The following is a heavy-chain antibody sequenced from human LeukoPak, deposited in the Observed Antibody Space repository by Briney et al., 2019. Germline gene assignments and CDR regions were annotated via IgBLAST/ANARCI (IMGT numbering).Heavy chain of an antibody. CDR3: ARAYDYVWGSYRPFDY. CDR1: GYTFTSYY. V-gene: IGHV1-46*01. CDR2: INPSGGST. Sequence: ASVKVSCTASGYTFTSYYMHWVRQAPGQGLEWMGIINPSGGSTSYAQKFQGRVTMTRDTSTSTVYMELSSLRSEDTAVYYCARAYDYVWGSYRPFDYWGQGTLVTVSS. D-gene: IGHD3-16*02. J-gene: IGHJ4*02.